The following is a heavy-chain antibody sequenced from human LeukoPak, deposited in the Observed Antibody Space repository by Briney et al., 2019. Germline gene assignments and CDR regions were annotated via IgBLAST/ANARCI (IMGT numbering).Heavy chain of an antibody. V-gene: IGHV3-13*01. D-gene: IGHD2-2*01. J-gene: IGHJ3*02. Sequence: GGSLRLSCAASGFTFSIYDMHWVRQPTGKRLEWVSAIGTAGHTYYPGSVKGRFTISRDNAKNSLYLQMNSLRAGDTAVYYCARGFVCSSTTCRWGEAFDIWGQGTMVTVSS. CDR2: IGTAGHT. CDR3: ARGFVCSSTTCRWGEAFDI. CDR1: GFTFSIYD.